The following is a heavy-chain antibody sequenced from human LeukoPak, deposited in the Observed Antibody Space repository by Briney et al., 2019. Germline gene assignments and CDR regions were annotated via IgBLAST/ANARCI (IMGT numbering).Heavy chain of an antibody. CDR1: GFTFSSYW. CDR3: ARDQRYFDWLFPGSYFDY. CDR2: IKQDGSEK. J-gene: IGHJ4*02. V-gene: IGHV3-7*03. Sequence: GESLRLSCAASGFTFSSYWMSWVRQAPGKGLEWVANIKQDGSEKYYVDSVKGRFTISRDNAKNSLYLQMNSLRAEDTAVYYCARDQRYFDWLFPGSYFDYWGQGTLVTVSS. D-gene: IGHD3-9*01.